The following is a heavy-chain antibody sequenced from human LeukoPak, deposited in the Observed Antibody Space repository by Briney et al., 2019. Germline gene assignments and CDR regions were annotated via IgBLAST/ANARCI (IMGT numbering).Heavy chain of an antibody. V-gene: IGHV3-48*03. CDR3: ARGVWGSYRNAFDI. CDR2: ISSSGSTI. Sequence: PGGSLRLSCAASGFTFSSYEMNWVRQAPGKGLEWVSYISSSGSTIYYADSVKGRFTISRDNAKNSLYLQMNSLRAEDTAVYYCARGVWGSYRNAFDIWGQGTMVTVSS. J-gene: IGHJ3*02. D-gene: IGHD3-16*02. CDR1: GFTFSSYE.